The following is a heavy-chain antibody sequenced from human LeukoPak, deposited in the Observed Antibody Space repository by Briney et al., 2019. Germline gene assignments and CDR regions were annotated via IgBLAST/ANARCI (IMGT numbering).Heavy chain of an antibody. V-gene: IGHV4-61*02. CDR3: NSVEPYSSGTRDY. D-gene: IGHD3-22*01. CDR2: IWTDGVT. J-gene: IGHJ4*02. CDR1: GGSISSGNYY. Sequence: PSETLSLTCTVSGGSISSGNYYWSWIRRPAGKGLEWIGRIWTDGVTSYNPSLKSRVTISLDTSKNQFSLKLSSVTAADTAVYYCNSVEPYSSGTRDYWGQGTLVTVSS.